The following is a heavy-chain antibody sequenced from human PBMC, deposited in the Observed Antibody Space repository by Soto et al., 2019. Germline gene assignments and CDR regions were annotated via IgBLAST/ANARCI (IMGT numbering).Heavy chain of an antibody. CDR2: ISSGGNT. V-gene: IGHV3-66*01. CDR1: GFTVSSNY. D-gene: IGHD3-3*01. J-gene: IGHJ4*02. Sequence: GGPLSLSGPVSGFTVSSNYMSWVRQAPGQGLEWGSVISSGGNTYDPDSVKGRCTVCRDSSNSRMFLQMNSLRAEDTALYYCARGAILEWLSYFDYWGQGTPGTVSS. CDR3: ARGAILEWLSYFDY.